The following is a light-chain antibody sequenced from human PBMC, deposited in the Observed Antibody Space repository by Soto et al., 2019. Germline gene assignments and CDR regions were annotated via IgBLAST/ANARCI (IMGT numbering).Light chain of an antibody. CDR2: GNS. V-gene: IGLV1-40*01. J-gene: IGLJ3*02. CDR1: SSNIGAGYD. Sequence: QSVLTQPPSVSGAPGQRVTISCTGSSSNIGAGYDVHWYQQLPGTAPKLLIYGNSNRPSGVPDRFSGSKSGTSASLAITGLQAEEEADYYCQSYDSSLSGYGFGGGTKVTVL. CDR3: QSYDSSLSGYG.